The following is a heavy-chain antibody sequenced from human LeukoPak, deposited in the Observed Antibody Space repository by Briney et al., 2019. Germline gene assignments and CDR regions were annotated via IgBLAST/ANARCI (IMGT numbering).Heavy chain of an antibody. J-gene: IGHJ6*02. D-gene: IGHD1-26*01. Sequence: GASVKVSCKASGGTFSGYAISWVRQAPGQGLEWMGRIIPILGIANYAQKFQGRVTITADKSTSTAYMELSSLRSEDTAVYYCARDQLSGSYSLYYYYGMDVWGQGTTVTVSS. CDR2: IIPILGIA. CDR1: GGTFSGYA. CDR3: ARDQLSGSYSLYYYYGMDV. V-gene: IGHV1-69*04.